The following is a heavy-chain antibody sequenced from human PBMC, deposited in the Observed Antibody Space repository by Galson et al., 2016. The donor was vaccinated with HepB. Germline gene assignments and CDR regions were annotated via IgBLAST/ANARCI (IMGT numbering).Heavy chain of an antibody. D-gene: IGHD3-22*01. V-gene: IGHV3-15*01. CDR1: GFTFSNGF. CDR2: IKSQRFGGAA. CDR3: STEGYYDNSAWAVFDY. Sequence: SLRLSCAVSGFTFSNGFLTWVRQAPGKGLEWIGHIKSQRFGGAAEYAAAVQGRFTISRDDSENTLYLQMDSLKTEDTDMYYCSTEGYYDNSAWAVFDYWGQGTLVTVSS. J-gene: IGHJ4*02.